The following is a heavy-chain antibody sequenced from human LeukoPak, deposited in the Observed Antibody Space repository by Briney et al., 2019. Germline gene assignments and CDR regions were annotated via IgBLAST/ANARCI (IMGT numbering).Heavy chain of an antibody. D-gene: IGHD3-22*01. V-gene: IGHV3-30*18. CDR3: AKDEYGYDSSGYLLFDY. CDR1: GFTFSSYG. Sequence: GRSLLLSCAASGFTFSSYGMHWVRPAPGKGLEWVAVISYDGSNKYYADSVKGRFTISRDNSKNTLYLQMNSLRAEDTAVYYCAKDEYGYDSSGYLLFDYWGQGTLVTVSS. CDR2: ISYDGSNK. J-gene: IGHJ4*02.